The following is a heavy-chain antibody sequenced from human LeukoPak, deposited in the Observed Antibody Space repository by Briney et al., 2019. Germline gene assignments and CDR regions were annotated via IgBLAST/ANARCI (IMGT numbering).Heavy chain of an antibody. CDR2: IYYSGST. J-gene: IGHJ3*02. CDR3: ARHRYGSGSLLTRDDAFDI. CDR1: GGSISSSSYY. V-gene: IGHV4-39*01. Sequence: SETLSLTCTVSGGSISSSSYYWGWIRQPPGKGLEWMGSIYYSGSTYYNPSLKSRVTISVDTSKNQFSLKLSSVTAADTAVYYCARHRYGSGSLLTRDDAFDIWGQGTMVTVSS. D-gene: IGHD3-10*01.